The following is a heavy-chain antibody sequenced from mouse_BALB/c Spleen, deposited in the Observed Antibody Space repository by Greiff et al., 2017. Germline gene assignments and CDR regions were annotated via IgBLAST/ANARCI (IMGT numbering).Heavy chain of an antibody. CDR3: ATERGLGYFDV. Sequence: EVQLVESGGGLVQPGGSRKLSCAASGFTFSSFGMHWVRQAPEKGLEWVAYISSGSSTIYYADTVKGRFTISRDNPKNTLFLQMTSLRSEDTAMYYCATERGLGYFDVWGAGTTVTVSS. CDR1: GFTFSSFG. CDR2: ISSGSSTI. V-gene: IGHV5-17*02. J-gene: IGHJ1*01. D-gene: IGHD4-1*01.